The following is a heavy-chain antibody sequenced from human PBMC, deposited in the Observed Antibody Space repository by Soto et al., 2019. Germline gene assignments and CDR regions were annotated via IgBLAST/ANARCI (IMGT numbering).Heavy chain of an antibody. CDR3: AINYYDTAPY. J-gene: IGHJ3*01. D-gene: IGHD3-22*01. V-gene: IGHV1-69*02. CDR2: IIPILGVA. Sequence: QVQLVQSGAAVKKPGSSVKVSCKASGGTFSSYTISWVRQAPGQGLEWMGRIIPILGVANYAHNFQGRVTITADKSTSTAYMELSSLRSEDTAVYYCAINYYDTAPYWGQGTMVTVSS. CDR1: GGTFSSYT.